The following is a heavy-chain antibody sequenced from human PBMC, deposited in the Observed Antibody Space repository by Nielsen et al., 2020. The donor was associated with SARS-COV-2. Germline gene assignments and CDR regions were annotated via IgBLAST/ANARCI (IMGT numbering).Heavy chain of an antibody. Sequence: GESLKISCAASGFAYNNYAMSWVRQAPGKGLEWVANIKQDGSEKYYVDSVKGRFTISRDNAKNSLYLQMNSLRAEDTAVYYCARGLVGATLWYFDLWGRGTLVTVSS. CDR3: ARGLVGATLWYFDL. D-gene: IGHD1-26*01. V-gene: IGHV3-7*03. CDR2: IKQDGSEK. CDR1: GFAYNNYA. J-gene: IGHJ2*01.